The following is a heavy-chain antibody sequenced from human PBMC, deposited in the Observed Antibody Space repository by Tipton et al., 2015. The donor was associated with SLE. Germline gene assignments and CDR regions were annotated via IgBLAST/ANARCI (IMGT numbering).Heavy chain of an antibody. V-gene: IGHV4-34*01. Sequence: TLSLTCAVYGGSFSGYYGSWIRQPPGKGLEWIGEINHSGSTNYNPSLKSRVTISVDTSKNQFSLKLSSVTAADTAVYYCARDYYDSRGYTLFDYWGQGALVTVSS. CDR3: ARDYYDSRGYTLFDY. D-gene: IGHD3-22*01. J-gene: IGHJ4*02. CDR2: INHSGST. CDR1: GGSFSGYY.